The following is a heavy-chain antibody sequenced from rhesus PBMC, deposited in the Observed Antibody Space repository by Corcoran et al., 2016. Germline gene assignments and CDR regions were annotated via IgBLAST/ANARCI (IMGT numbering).Heavy chain of an antibody. J-gene: IGHJ6*01. CDR1: GGSIRSGNW. CDR2: IYGSGGST. D-gene: IGHD4-17*01. V-gene: IGHV4-93*01. Sequence: QVQLQETGPTVVKPSETLSLTCAVSGGSIRSGNWWTWIRQSPGKGLEWIGGIYGSGGSTEYNPSLKSRVTLSKDPSKNQFSLELRSVTAADSAIVYCARGNYVNGLDSWGQGVVVTVSS. CDR3: ARGNYVNGLDS.